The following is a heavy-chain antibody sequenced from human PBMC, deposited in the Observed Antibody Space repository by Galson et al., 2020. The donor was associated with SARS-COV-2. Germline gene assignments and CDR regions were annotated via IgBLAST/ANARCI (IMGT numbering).Heavy chain of an antibody. Sequence: SETLSLTCTVSGGSISSDYYYWGWIRQPPGKGLEWIGSIYYSGSTYYSPSLKSRVTISVNKSKNQFSLKLSSVPAADTAVYYFARRHNWESDYWGQGTLVTVSS. CDR2: IYYSGST. CDR3: ARRHNWESDY. V-gene: IGHV4-39*01. J-gene: IGHJ4*02. CDR1: GGSISSDYYY. D-gene: IGHD3-16*01.